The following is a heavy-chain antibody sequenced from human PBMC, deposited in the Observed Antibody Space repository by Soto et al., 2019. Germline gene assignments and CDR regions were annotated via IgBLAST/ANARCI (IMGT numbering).Heavy chain of an antibody. V-gene: IGHV3-30-3*01. D-gene: IGHD3-22*01. Sequence: QVQLVESGGGVVQPGRSLRLSCAASGFTFSSYAMHWVRQSPGKGLEWVAVISYDGSNKYYADSVKGRFTISRDNSKNTLYLKMNSLRAEDTAVYYCAREADYYDSSGYGYFDYWGQGTLVTASS. J-gene: IGHJ4*02. CDR2: ISYDGSNK. CDR3: AREADYYDSSGYGYFDY. CDR1: GFTFSSYA.